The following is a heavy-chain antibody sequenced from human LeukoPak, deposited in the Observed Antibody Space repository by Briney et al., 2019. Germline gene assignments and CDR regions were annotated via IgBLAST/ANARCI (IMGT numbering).Heavy chain of an antibody. J-gene: IGHJ3*02. Sequence: PSETLSLTCTVSGGSISSYYWSWIRQPAGKGLEWIGRIYTSGSTNYNPSLNSRVTMSVDTSKNQFSLKLSSVTAADTAVYYCAVVGATIPDAFDIWGQGTMVTVSS. V-gene: IGHV4-4*07. CDR2: IYTSGST. CDR1: GGSISSYY. D-gene: IGHD1-26*01. CDR3: AVVGATIPDAFDI.